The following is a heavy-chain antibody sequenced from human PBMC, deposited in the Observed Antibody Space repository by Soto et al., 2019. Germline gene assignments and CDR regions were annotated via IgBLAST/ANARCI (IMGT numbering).Heavy chain of an antibody. CDR2: IYYSGST. V-gene: IGHV4-39*01. CDR3: ARLNREAAAGTIPHNWFAP. D-gene: IGHD6-13*01. Sequence: SETLSLTCTVSGGSISSSSYYWGWIRQPPGKGLEWIGSIYYSGSTYYNPSLKSRVTISVDTSKNQFSLKLSSVTAADTAVYYCARLNREAAAGTIPHNWFAPWGQGTLVTVSS. J-gene: IGHJ5*02. CDR1: GGSISSSSYY.